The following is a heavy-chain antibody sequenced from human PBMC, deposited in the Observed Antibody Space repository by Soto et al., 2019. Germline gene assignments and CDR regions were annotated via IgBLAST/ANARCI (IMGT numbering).Heavy chain of an antibody. V-gene: IGHV1-69*13. Sequence: SVKVSCKASGGTFSSYAISWVRQAPGQGLEWMGGIIPIFGTANYAQKFQGRVTITADESTSTAYMELSSLRSEDTAVYYCARDLEEAGAYYGMDVWGQGTTVTVSS. D-gene: IGHD1-1*01. CDR3: ARDLEEAGAYYGMDV. CDR1: GGTFSSYA. J-gene: IGHJ6*02. CDR2: IIPIFGTA.